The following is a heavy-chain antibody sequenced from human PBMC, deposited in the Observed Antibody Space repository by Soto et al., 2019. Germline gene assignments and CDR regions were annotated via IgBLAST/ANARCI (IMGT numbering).Heavy chain of an antibody. J-gene: IGHJ4*02. CDR1: GGSISSYY. Sequence: PSETLSLTCTVSGGSISSYYWTWIRQPPGKGLEWIGYIYYSGITNYNPSLKSCVTISVDTSKNQFSLKLTSVTAADTAVYYCARHKGSSSWYPFDYWGQGALVTVSS. CDR3: ARHKGSSSWYPFDY. V-gene: IGHV4-59*01. CDR2: IYYSGIT. D-gene: IGHD6-13*01.